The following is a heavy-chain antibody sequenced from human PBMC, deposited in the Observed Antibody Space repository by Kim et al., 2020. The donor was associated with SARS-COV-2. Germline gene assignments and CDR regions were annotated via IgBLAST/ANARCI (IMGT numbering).Heavy chain of an antibody. CDR1: GFTFSTSW. CDR2: IKEDGTVK. D-gene: IGHD3-3*02. CDR3: TRDAAFFRFDY. Sequence: GGSLRLSCAASGFTFSTSWMTWVRQAPGRGLEWVANIKEDGTVKNYIDSVKGRFTISRDNAKNSLYLQMNSLRADDTAVYYCTRDAAFFRFDYWCQGTLV. V-gene: IGHV3-7*03. J-gene: IGHJ4*02.